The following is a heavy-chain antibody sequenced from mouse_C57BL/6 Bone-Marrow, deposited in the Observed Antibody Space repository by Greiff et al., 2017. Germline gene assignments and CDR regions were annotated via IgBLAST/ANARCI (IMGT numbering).Heavy chain of an antibody. V-gene: IGHV1-64*01. CDR3: ARRRLRVPYYFDY. D-gene: IGHD3-2*02. CDR1: GYTFTSYW. J-gene: IGHJ2*01. CDR2: IHPNSGST. Sequence: QVQLQQPGAELVKPGASVKLSCKASGYTFTSYWMHWVKQRPGQGLEWIGMIHPNSGSTNYNEKFKSKATLTVDKSSSTAYMQLSSLTSEYSAVYYCARRRLRVPYYFDYWGQGTTLTVSS.